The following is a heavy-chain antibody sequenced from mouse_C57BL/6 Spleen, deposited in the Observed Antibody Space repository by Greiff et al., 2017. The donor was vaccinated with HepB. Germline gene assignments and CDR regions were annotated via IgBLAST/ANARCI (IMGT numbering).Heavy chain of an antibody. D-gene: IGHD4-1*02. V-gene: IGHV5-6*01. CDR1: GFTFSSYG. CDR3: ARSTGTGFAY. Sequence: EEQGVESGGDLVKPGGSLKLSCAASGFTFSSYGMSWVRQTPDKRLEWVATISSGGSYTYYPDSVKGRFTISRDNAKNTLYLQMSSLKSEDTAMYYCARSTGTGFAYWGQGTLVTVSA. CDR2: ISSGGSYT. J-gene: IGHJ3*01.